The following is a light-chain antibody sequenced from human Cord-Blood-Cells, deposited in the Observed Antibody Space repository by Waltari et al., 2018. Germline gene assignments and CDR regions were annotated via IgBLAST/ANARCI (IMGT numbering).Light chain of an antibody. V-gene: IGLV2-23*01. CDR2: EGS. Sequence: QSAMTQPASVSGSPGQSTTISCTGTRSDVGIYHLLSWYQQHPGKAPKLMIYEGSKRPSGVSNRFSGSKSGNTASLTISGLQAEDEADYYCCSYAGSSTWVFGGGTKLTVL. CDR1: RSDVGIYHL. J-gene: IGLJ3*02. CDR3: CSYAGSSTWV.